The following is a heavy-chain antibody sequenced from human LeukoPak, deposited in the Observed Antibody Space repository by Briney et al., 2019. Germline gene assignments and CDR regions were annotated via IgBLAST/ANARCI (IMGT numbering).Heavy chain of an antibody. J-gene: IGHJ4*02. V-gene: IGHV3-23*01. CDR3: AKGQSTIATRSFDS. Sequence: PGGSLGLSCAASGFTFSTYGMNWVRQAPGKGLEWVSTISTNSVATYYSDSVKGRFTISRDNSKNTLFLQVNSLRAEDTAIYYCAKGQSTIATRSFDSWGQGTLVTVSS. CDR2: ISTNSVAT. CDR1: GFTFSTYG. D-gene: IGHD6-6*01.